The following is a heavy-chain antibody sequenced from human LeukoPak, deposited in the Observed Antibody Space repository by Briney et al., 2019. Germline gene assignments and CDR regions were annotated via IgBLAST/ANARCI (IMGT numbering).Heavy chain of an antibody. D-gene: IGHD3-10*01. J-gene: IGHJ6*02. Sequence: GRALRLSCAASGFTFSSYGMHWVRQAPGKGLEGVAVISYDGSKKYYADSVKGRLTISRDNSKNTLYLQMNSLRAEDTAVYYCAKDVSPGNLVRGVSDGMDVWGQGTTVTVSS. CDR1: GFTFSSYG. CDR3: AKDVSPGNLVRGVSDGMDV. CDR2: ISYDGSKK. V-gene: IGHV3-30*18.